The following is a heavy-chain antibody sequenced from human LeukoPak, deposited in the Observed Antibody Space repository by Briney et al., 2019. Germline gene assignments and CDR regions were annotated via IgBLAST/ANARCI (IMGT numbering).Heavy chain of an antibody. CDR3: ARDLWRYSYGPSFDY. J-gene: IGHJ4*02. D-gene: IGHD5-18*01. V-gene: IGHV3-30-3*01. CDR1: GFTFSSYA. Sequence: GGSLRFSCAASGFTFSSYAMHWVRQAPGKGLEWGAVISYDGSNKYYADSVKGRFTISRDNSKNTLYLQMNSLRAEDTAVYYCARDLWRYSYGPSFDYWGQGTLVTVS. CDR2: ISYDGSNK.